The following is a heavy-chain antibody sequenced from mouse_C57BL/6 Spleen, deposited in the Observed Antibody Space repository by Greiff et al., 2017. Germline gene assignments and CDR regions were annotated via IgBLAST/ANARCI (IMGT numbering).Heavy chain of an antibody. CDR2: ISGGGGNT. Sequence: DVMLVESGGGLVKPGGSLKLSCAASGFTFSSYTMSWVRQTPEKRLEWVATISGGGGNTYYPDSVKGRFTISRDNAKNTLYLQMSSLRSEDTALYYCARHQIYYGYDVYFDYWGQGTTLTVSS. V-gene: IGHV5-9*01. J-gene: IGHJ2*01. CDR1: GFTFSSYT. D-gene: IGHD2-2*01. CDR3: ARHQIYYGYDVYFDY.